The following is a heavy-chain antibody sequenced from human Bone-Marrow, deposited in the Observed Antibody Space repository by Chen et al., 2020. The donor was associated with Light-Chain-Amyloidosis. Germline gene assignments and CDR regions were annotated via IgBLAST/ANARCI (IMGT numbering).Heavy chain of an antibody. CDR2: TNSAGTST. Sequence: EVLLVESGGEVVQPGGSLRLSCTASGFSFSTYWMHWVRQSPGKGLVSVSRTNSAGTSTTYADSVKGRFTVSRDNTKNTMYLEMNSLRVEETAVYFCARTTLRYLDYRGQGTLVTVSS. CDR1: GFSFSTYW. J-gene: IGHJ4*02. CDR3: ARTTLRYLDY. D-gene: IGHD3-9*01. V-gene: IGHV3-74*01.